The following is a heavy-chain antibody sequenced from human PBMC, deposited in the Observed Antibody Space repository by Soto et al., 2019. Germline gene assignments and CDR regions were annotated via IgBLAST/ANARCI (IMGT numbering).Heavy chain of an antibody. V-gene: IGHV1-18*01. D-gene: IGHD3-22*01. CDR2: ISPKSGSI. J-gene: IGHJ6*02. CDR1: GYTFTRKG. CDR3: VKDRDSNSWPSRDV. Sequence: QVHLVQSGAEVKKPGASVNVSCKTSGYTFTRKGISWVRQAPGQGLEWMGWISPKSGSIKYAQKFQGRVIMTTDTSTSTAYMELRSLRSDDTAVYYCVKDRDSNSWPSRDVWGPGTTVTVSS.